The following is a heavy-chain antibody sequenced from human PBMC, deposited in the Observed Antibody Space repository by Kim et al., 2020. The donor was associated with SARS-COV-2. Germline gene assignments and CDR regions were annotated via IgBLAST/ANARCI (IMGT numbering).Heavy chain of an antibody. D-gene: IGHD6-19*01. Sequence: YADSVKGRFTMSRDNSKTTLHLQMNTLSAEDTAVYYCAPLMAVAGTWVDYWGQGTLVTVS. V-gene: IGHV3-33*01. CDR3: APLMAVAGTWVDY. J-gene: IGHJ4*02.